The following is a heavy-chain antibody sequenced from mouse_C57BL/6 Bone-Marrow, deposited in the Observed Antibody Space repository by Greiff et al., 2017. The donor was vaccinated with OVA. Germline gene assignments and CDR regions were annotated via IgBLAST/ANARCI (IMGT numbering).Heavy chain of an antibody. CDR2: IYPRSGNT. V-gene: IGHV1-81*01. J-gene: IGHJ3*01. CDR3: APHYYGSSWFAY. Sequence: QVQLQQSGAELARPGASVKLSCKASGYTFTSYGISWVKQRTGQGLEWIGEIYPRSGNTYYNEKFKGKATLTADKSSSTAYMELRSLTSEDSAVYFCAPHYYGSSWFAYWGQGTLVTVSA. CDR1: GYTFTSYG. D-gene: IGHD1-1*01.